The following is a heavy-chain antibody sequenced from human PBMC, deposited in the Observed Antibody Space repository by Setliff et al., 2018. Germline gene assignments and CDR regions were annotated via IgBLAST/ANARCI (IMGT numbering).Heavy chain of an antibody. CDR2: IIPIFGTA. CDR1: GGTFSSYA. J-gene: IGHJ6*03. Sequence: GASVKVSCKASGGTFSSYAISWVRQAPGQGLEWMGGIIPIFGTANYAQKFKGRVTITADESTSTAYMELSSLRSEDTAVYYCGSQEDILTGYSPYYYYYMDVWGKGTTVTVSS. CDR3: GSQEDILTGYSPYYYYYMDV. V-gene: IGHV1-69*13. D-gene: IGHD3-9*01.